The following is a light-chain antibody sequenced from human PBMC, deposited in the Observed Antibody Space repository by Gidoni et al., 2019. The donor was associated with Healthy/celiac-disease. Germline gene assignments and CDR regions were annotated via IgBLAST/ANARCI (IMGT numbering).Light chain of an antibody. CDR2: DAS. CDR3: QQYDNLYVMCS. Sequence: DIQMTQSPSSLSASVGDRVTITCQASQDISNYLNWYQQKPGKAPKLLIYDASNLETGVPSRFSGSGSGTDFTFTISSLQPEDIATYYCQQYDNLYVMCSFGQGTKLEIK. CDR1: QDISNY. J-gene: IGKJ2*04. V-gene: IGKV1-33*01.